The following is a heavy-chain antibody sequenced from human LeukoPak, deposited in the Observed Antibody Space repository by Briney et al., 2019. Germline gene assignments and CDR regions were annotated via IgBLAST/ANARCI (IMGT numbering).Heavy chain of an antibody. CDR1: GYTFTDYY. J-gene: IGHJ4*02. CDR2: INPNGGGT. CDR3: ARGRWQLGPYFAC. V-gene: IGHV1-2*02. D-gene: IGHD5-24*01. Sequence: ASLKVSCKASGYTFTDYYMRWVRQALGQRLEWMGYINPNGGGTNFAQTLQGRVSMSRGTSISTAYLELGSLRSDDTAVYFCARGRWQLGPYFACWGQGTLVTVPS.